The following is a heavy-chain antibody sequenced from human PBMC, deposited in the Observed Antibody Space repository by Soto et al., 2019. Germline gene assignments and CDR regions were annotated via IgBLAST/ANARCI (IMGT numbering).Heavy chain of an antibody. D-gene: IGHD3-10*02. V-gene: IGHV4-4*02. CDR3: ASVRGQYYYGMDV. J-gene: IGHJ6*02. CDR1: GGSISSSNW. CDR2: IYHSGST. Sequence: PSETLSLTCTVSGGSISSSNWWSWVRQPPGKGLEWIGEIYHSGSTNYNPSLKSRVTISVDKSKNQFSLKLSSVTAADTAVYYCASVRGQYYYGMDVWGQGTTVTVSS.